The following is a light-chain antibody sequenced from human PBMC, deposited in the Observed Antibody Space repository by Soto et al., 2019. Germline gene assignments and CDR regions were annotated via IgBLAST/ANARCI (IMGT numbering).Light chain of an antibody. V-gene: IGLV1-44*01. CDR2: RDN. J-gene: IGLJ1*01. CDR1: SSNIVSNT. Sequence: QSVLTQPPSTSGTPGQRVTISCSGSSSNIVSNTVNWYQQIPGTAPKLLIYRDNQRPSGVPDRFSGSKSGTSASLAISGLQSEDGADYYCAAWDGSLKGYVFGTGTLLTVL. CDR3: AAWDGSLKGYV.